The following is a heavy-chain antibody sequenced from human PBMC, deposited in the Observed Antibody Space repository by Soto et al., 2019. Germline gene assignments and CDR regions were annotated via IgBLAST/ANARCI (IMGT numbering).Heavy chain of an antibody. V-gene: IGHV3-23*01. J-gene: IGHJ5*02. CDR2: ISASGGST. CDR1: GFTFTNYA. CDR3: ARLVAAELDP. Sequence: GGSQRLSCAASGFTFTNYAMSWVRQAPGKGLEWVSTISASGGSTYYVDSVKGRFSISRDNSKNTLYMQMSSLRAEDTAVYFCARLVAAELDPWGQGTLVTVSS. D-gene: IGHD2-15*01.